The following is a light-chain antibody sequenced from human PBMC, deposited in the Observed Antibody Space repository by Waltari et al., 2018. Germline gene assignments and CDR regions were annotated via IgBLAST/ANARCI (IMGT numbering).Light chain of an antibody. CDR2: GVY. CDR1: SSDVGAYDY. Sequence: QSVLTQPRSVSGSPGQSVAISCTGTSSDVGAYDYVSWYQQYPGKAPKVMIYGVYKRPSGVPVRSSGSKSGNTASLTISGLQAEDEADYYCCSYANAKWVFGGGTRLTVL. CDR3: CSYANAKWV. J-gene: IGLJ3*02. V-gene: IGLV2-11*01.